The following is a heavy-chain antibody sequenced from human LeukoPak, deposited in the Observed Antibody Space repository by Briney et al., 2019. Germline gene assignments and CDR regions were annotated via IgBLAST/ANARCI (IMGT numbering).Heavy chain of an antibody. V-gene: IGHV4-59*12. D-gene: IGHD3-22*01. Sequence: SETLSLTCSVSGGSISTYYWSWVRQPPGKGLEWIGYVYDSGATNYNPSLKSRLTISVDTSKNQFSLKLSSVTAADTAVYYCARVRHGGSSGYYYGVYNWFDPWGQGTLVTVSS. CDR2: VYDSGAT. CDR3: ARVRHGGSSGYYYGVYNWFDP. J-gene: IGHJ5*02. CDR1: GGSISTYY.